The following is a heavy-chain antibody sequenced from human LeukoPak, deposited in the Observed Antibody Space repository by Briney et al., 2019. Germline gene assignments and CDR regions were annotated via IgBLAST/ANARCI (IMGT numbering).Heavy chain of an antibody. CDR1: GFNFRGYA. Sequence: GGSLRLSCAASGFNFRGYAMSWVRQAPGKGLEWVSAISGSGVRAHYTESVRGRFTISRDNAKNSLYLQMNSLRAEDTALYYCAKASGPKQWELHYYYYMDVWGKGTTVTVSS. CDR2: ISGSGVRA. D-gene: IGHD1-26*01. J-gene: IGHJ6*03. V-gene: IGHV3-23*01. CDR3: AKASGPKQWELHYYYYMDV.